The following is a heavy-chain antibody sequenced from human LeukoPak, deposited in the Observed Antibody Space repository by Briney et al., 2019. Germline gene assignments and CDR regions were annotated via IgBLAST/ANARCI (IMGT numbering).Heavy chain of an antibody. Sequence: GGSLRLSCAASGFTFSSYAMDWIRQAPGKRLEWVAVISYDGSKKYYADSVRGRFTISRDNSKNTVYLQMNSLRGDDTAVYYCARSLDYWGQGTLVTVSS. J-gene: IGHJ4*02. CDR2: ISYDGSKK. V-gene: IGHV3-30-3*01. CDR1: GFTFSSYA. CDR3: ARSLDY.